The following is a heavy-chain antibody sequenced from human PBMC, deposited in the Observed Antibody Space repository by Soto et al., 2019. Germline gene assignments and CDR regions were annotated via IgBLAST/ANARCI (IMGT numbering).Heavy chain of an antibody. Sequence: GALVKVSCKASGYTFTSYAMHWVRQAPGQRLEWMGWISAGNGNTKYSQKFQGRVTITRDTSASTAYMELNSLRAEDTAVYFCATKYQLPAPNLWGRGTLVTVSS. D-gene: IGHD2-2*01. CDR2: ISAGNGNT. J-gene: IGHJ4*02. CDR1: GYTFTSYA. CDR3: ATKYQLPAPNL. V-gene: IGHV1-3*01.